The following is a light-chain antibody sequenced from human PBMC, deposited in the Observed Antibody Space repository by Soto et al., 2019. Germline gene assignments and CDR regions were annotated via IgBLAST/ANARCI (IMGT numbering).Light chain of an antibody. CDR3: QHRSNWPLT. Sequence: EIVLTQSPATLYLSPGERATLSCRASQSVSSYLACYQQKPGQAPRLLISDASNRATGIPARLSGSGSGTDFTLTISSLEPEDFAVYYCQHRSNWPLTFGGGTKVEIK. J-gene: IGKJ4*01. CDR2: DAS. V-gene: IGKV3-11*01. CDR1: QSVSSY.